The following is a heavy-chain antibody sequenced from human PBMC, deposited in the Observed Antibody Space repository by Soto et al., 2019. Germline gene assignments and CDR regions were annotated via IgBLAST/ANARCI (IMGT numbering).Heavy chain of an antibody. Sequence: QVQLQQWGAGLLKPSETLSVTCAVSGGSFSDYYWGWIRQPPGKGLEWIGEITDSGSTNYNSSLKSRVTISVDTSKSQFSLKLSSVIAADTAVYFCARGRGRIYCTNGVCQNQYYFDYWGQGTLVTVSS. J-gene: IGHJ4*02. CDR3: ARGRGRIYCTNGVCQNQYYFDY. CDR2: ITDSGST. V-gene: IGHV4-34*02. D-gene: IGHD2-8*01. CDR1: GGSFSDYY.